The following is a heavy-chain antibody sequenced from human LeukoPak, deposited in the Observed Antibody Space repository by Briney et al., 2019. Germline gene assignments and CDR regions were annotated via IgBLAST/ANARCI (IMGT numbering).Heavy chain of an antibody. CDR3: ARDYVGDNWFDP. CDR1: GYTFTDYY. CDR2: ISPNSGGT. J-gene: IGHJ5*02. Sequence: ASVKVSCKASGYTFTDYYMHWVRQAPGQGLEWMGWISPNSGGTNYAQKFQGRVTMTRDTSISTAYMELSRLRSDDTAVYYCARDYVGDNWFDPWGQGALVTVSS. V-gene: IGHV1-2*02. D-gene: IGHD3-16*01.